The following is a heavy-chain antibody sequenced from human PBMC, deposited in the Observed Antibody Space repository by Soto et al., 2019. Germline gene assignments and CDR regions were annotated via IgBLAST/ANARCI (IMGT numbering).Heavy chain of an antibody. V-gene: IGHV4-59*08. Sequence: QVQLQESGPGLVKPSETLSLTCTVSGGSISSYYWSWIRQPPGKGLEWIGYIYYSGSTNYNPSLKSRVPISVDTSKNQSSLKLNSMTAADTAVYYCARHNYGSGSTYFDYWGQGTLVTVSS. CDR1: GGSISSYY. D-gene: IGHD3-10*01. CDR2: IYYSGST. CDR3: ARHNYGSGSTYFDY. J-gene: IGHJ4*02.